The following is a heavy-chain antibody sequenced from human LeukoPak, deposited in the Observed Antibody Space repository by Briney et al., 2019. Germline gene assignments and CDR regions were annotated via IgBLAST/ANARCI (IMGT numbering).Heavy chain of an antibody. CDR1: GYTFTAYY. V-gene: IGHV1-2*02. CDR2: VNPNTGDT. J-gene: IGHJ4*02. Sequence: ASVKVSCKASGYTFTAYYMHWVRQAPGQGLEWMGWVNPNTGDTNCAQKFQGRVTMTRDTSISAAYMELSGLKSDDTAVYYCAKEQFMGGVSFDYWGQGTLVTVSS. CDR3: AKEQFMGGVSFDY. D-gene: IGHD3-16*01.